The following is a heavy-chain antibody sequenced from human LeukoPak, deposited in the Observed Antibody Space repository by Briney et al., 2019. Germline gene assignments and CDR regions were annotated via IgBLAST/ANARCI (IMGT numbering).Heavy chain of an antibody. CDR2: IVVGSGNT. CDR3: AASYYYDSSGFWSAAFDI. D-gene: IGHD3-22*01. J-gene: IGHJ3*02. CDR1: GFTFTSSA. Sequence: SVKVSCKASGFTFTSSAMQWVRQARGQRLEWIGWIVVGSGNTNYAQKFQERVTITRDMSTSTAYMELSSLRSEDTAVYYCAASYYYDSSGFWSAAFDIWGQGTMVTVSS. V-gene: IGHV1-58*02.